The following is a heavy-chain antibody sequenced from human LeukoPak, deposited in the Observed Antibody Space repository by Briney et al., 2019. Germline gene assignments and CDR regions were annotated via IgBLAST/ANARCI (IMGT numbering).Heavy chain of an antibody. Sequence: GGSLRLSCAASGFTFSDYYMSWIRQAPGKGLEGGSYISSSGSTIYYADSVKGRFTISRDNAKNSLYLQMNSLRAEDTAVYYCARGYSSGWYGWFDPWGQGTLVTVSS. D-gene: IGHD6-19*01. CDR2: ISSSGSTI. CDR1: GFTFSDYY. CDR3: ARGYSSGWYGWFDP. J-gene: IGHJ5*02. V-gene: IGHV3-11*01.